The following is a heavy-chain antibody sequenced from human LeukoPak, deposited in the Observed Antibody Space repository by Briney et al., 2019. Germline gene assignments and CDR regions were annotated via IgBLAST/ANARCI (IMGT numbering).Heavy chain of an antibody. V-gene: IGHV3-15*01. CDR3: TTDIVVVPAATKVDY. CDR1: GFTFGNAW. CDR2: IKSKTDGGTT. D-gene: IGHD2-2*01. J-gene: IGHJ4*02. Sequence: PGGSLRLSCAASGFTFGNAWMSWVRQAPGKGLEWVGRIKSKTDGGTTDYAAPVKGRFTISRDDSKNTLYLQMNSLKTEDTAVYYCTTDIVVVPAATKVDYWGQGTLVTVSS.